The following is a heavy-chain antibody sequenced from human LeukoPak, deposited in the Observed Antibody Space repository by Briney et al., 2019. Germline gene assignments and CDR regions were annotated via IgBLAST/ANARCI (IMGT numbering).Heavy chain of an antibody. V-gene: IGHV3-23*01. CDR1: GFTVSSNY. CDR2: ISGSGGST. D-gene: IGHD6-13*01. CDR3: AKAGPGVAAAIYYYYGMDV. Sequence: PGGSLRLSCAASGFTVSSNYMSWVRQAPGKGLEWVSAISGSGGSTYYADSVKGRFTISRDNSKNTLYLQMNSLRAEDTAVYYCAKAGPGVAAAIYYYYGMDVWGQGTTVTVSS. J-gene: IGHJ6*02.